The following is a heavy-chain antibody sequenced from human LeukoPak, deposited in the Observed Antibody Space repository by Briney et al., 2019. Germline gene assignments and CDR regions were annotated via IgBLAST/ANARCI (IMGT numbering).Heavy chain of an antibody. D-gene: IGHD3-22*01. CDR2: ITSSGSYI. CDR1: GFTFSNYR. V-gene: IGHV3-21*01. J-gene: IGHJ4*02. CDR3: ARDTDYYDSSGYYYYFDY. Sequence: GGSLRLSCAASGFTFSNYRMNWVRQAPGRGLEWVSSITSSGSYIYYADSVKGRFTISRDNAKNSLYLQMNSLRAEDTAVYYCARDTDYYDSSGYYYYFDYWGQGTLVTASS.